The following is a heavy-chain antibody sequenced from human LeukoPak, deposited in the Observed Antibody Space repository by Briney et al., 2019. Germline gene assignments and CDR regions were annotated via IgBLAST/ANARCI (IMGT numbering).Heavy chain of an antibody. D-gene: IGHD3-10*01. Sequence: GGSLRLSCAASGLTFSSYEMNWVRQAPGKGLEWGSYISSSGSTIYYADSVKGRFTISRDNAKNSLYLQMNSLRAEDTAVYYCAREVPYHYGSGSYFDYWGQGTLVTVSS. V-gene: IGHV3-48*03. J-gene: IGHJ4*02. CDR3: AREVPYHYGSGSYFDY. CDR2: ISSSGSTI. CDR1: GLTFSSYE.